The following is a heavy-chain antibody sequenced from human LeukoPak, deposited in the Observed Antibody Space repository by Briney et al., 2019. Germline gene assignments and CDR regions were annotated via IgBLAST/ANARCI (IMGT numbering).Heavy chain of an antibody. D-gene: IGHD4-17*01. CDR3: ARDRPDYGDYVKDY. Sequence: LSLTCAVYGGSFSGYYWSWIRQPPGKGLEWVSYISSSGSTIYYADSVKGRFTISRDNAKNSLYLQMNSLRAEDTAVYYCARDRPDYGDYVKDYWGQGTLVTVSS. J-gene: IGHJ4*02. CDR1: GGSFSGYY. V-gene: IGHV3-11*04. CDR2: ISSSGSTI.